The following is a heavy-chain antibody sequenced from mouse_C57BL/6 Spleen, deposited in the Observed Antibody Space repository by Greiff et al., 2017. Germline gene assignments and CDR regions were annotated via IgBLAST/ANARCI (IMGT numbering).Heavy chain of an antibody. V-gene: IGHV1-18*01. J-gene: IGHJ3*01. Sequence: EVKLQESGPELVKPGASVKIPCKASGYTFTDYNMDWVKQSHGKSLEWIGDINPNNGGTIYNQKFKGKATLTVDKSSSTAYMALRSLTSEDTAVYYCARDSSGYWFAYWGQGTLVTVSA. CDR1: GYTFTDYN. D-gene: IGHD3-2*02. CDR3: ARDSSGYWFAY. CDR2: INPNNGGT.